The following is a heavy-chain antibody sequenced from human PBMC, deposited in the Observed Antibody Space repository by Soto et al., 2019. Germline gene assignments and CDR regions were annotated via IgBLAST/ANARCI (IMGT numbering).Heavy chain of an antibody. Sequence: GGSLRLSCAASGFTFSDHYMDWVRQAPGKGLEWVGRIKNKANSYTTEYAASVKGRFTISRDNAKNSLYLQMNSLRAEDTAVYYCARFYYDSSGYLPSPYYYYYGMDVWGQGTTVTVSS. V-gene: IGHV3-72*01. D-gene: IGHD3-22*01. CDR2: IKNKANSYTT. CDR3: ARFYYDSSGYLPSPYYYYYGMDV. CDR1: GFTFSDHY. J-gene: IGHJ6*02.